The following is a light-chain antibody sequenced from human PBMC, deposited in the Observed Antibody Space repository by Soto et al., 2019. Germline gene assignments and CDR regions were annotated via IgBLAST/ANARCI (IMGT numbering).Light chain of an antibody. V-gene: IGKV3-20*01. Sequence: EIVLTQSPGTLSLSPGERATLSCRASQSVSSSYLAWYQQKPGQAPRILIYGASGRATGIPDRFSGSGSGTDFTLTISRLEPEDFAVYYCQQYGSSPMYTLGQGTKLEIK. CDR3: QQYGSSPMYT. CDR2: GAS. CDR1: QSVSSSY. J-gene: IGKJ2*01.